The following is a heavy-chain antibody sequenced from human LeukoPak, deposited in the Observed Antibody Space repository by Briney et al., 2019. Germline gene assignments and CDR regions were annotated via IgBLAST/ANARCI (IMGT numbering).Heavy chain of an antibody. CDR3: ASPDYYDSSGYSPGVGY. V-gene: IGHV5-51*01. Sequence: GESLKISXEASGYSFTNYWIGWVRQMPGKGLEWMGIIYPGDSDTRYSPSFQGQVTISADKSISTAYLQWSSLKASDTAMYYCASPDYYDSSGYSPGVGYWGQGTLVTVSS. CDR1: GYSFTNYW. CDR2: IYPGDSDT. D-gene: IGHD3-22*01. J-gene: IGHJ4*02.